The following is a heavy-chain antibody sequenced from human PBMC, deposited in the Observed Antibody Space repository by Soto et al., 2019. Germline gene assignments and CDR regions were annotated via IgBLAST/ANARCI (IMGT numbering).Heavy chain of an antibody. CDR2: ISSSSSYI. J-gene: IGHJ4*02. V-gene: IGHV3-21*01. CDR1: GFTFSSYS. CDR3: ARDLGYGPPDFDY. Sequence: GSLRLSCAASGFTFSSYSMNWVRQAPGKGLDWVSSISSSSSYIYYADSVKGRFTISRDNAKNSLYLQMNSLRAEDTAVYYCARDLGYGPPDFDYWGQGTLVTVSS. D-gene: IGHD5-18*01.